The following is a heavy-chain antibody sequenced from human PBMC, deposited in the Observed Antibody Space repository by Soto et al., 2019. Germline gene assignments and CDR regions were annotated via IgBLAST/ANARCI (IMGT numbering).Heavy chain of an antibody. CDR1: GYTLTGYY. V-gene: IGHV1-2*04. CDR3: VRGLYDYGDGYYYYYYMDV. CDR2: INPNSSGT. Sequence: ASVKVSCKASGYTLTGYYMHWVRQAPGQRLEKMGWINPNSSGTNYAQKFQGWVTMTRDTSISTTYMELSRLRSDDTAVYYCVRGLYDYGDGYYYYYYMDVWGKGTTVTVSS. D-gene: IGHD4-17*01. J-gene: IGHJ6*03.